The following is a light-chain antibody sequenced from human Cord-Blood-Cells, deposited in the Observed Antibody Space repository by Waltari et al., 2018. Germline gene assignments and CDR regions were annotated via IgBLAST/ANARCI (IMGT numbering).Light chain of an antibody. CDR1: SIDVGSYNL. CDR2: EGS. CDR3: CSYAGSSTWV. J-gene: IGLJ3*02. Sequence: QSALTQPASVSGSPGQSITISCTGTSIDVGSYNLVSWYQQHPGKAPKLMIYEGSKRPSGVSNLFSGSKSGNTASLTISGLQAEDEADYYCCSYAGSSTWVFGGGTKLTVL. V-gene: IGLV2-23*01.